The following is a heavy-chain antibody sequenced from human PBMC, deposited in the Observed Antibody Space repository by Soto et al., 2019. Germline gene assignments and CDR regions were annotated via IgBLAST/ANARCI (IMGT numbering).Heavy chain of an antibody. CDR3: AREKFSNYFDP. CDR2: IIPIFGTA. J-gene: IGHJ5*02. Sequence: QVQLVQSGAEVKKPGSSVKVSCKTSGGTFNSYGLSWVRQAPGQGPEWMGQIIPIFGTAKYAQRFQGRLTISADESTSTVYMGLSSLRSDDTAMYYCAREKFSNYFDPWGQGTLVTVSS. D-gene: IGHD4-4*01. V-gene: IGHV1-69*01. CDR1: GGTFNSYG.